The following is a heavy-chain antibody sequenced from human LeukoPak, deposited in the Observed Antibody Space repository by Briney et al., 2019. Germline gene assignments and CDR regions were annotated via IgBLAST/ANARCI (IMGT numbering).Heavy chain of an antibody. J-gene: IGHJ4*02. V-gene: IGHV4-34*01. CDR2: INHSGNT. D-gene: IGHD6-6*01. CDR3: AKTPTALVRGGYYFDN. Sequence: SETLSLTCAVYGGSFSGYYWSWIRQPPGKGPEWSGEINHSGNTDYNPSLKSRVTISVDTSRNQFSLKLSSVTAADTAVYYCAKTPTALVRGGYYFDNWAQGTPVTVSS. CDR1: GGSFSGYY.